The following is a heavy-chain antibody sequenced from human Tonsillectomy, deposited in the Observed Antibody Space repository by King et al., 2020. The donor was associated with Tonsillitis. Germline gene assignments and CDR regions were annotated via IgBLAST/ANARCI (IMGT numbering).Heavy chain of an antibody. J-gene: IGHJ4*02. CDR1: GGSISSYY. V-gene: IGHV4-59*01. CDR2: IYYSGST. CDR3: ASTYYDSGSYGY. Sequence: QLQESGPGLVRPSETLSLTCTVSGGSISSYYWSWIRQPPGKGLEWIGYIYYSGSTNYNPSLKSRVTISVDTSKSQFSLKLSSVTAADTAVYYCASTYYDSGSYGYWGQGTLVTVSS. D-gene: IGHD3-10*01.